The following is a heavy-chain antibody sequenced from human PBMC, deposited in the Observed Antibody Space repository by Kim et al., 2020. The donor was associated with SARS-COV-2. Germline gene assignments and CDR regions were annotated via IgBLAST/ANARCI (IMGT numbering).Heavy chain of an antibody. CDR2: INNEGSET. Sequence: GGSLRLSCAASGFTFSSLWMHWVRQVPGKGLVWVSHINNEGSETNYVDSVKGRFTISRDNAKNTLYLQMKSLRVEDTAVYYCARDNGGVDYWGQGTLVTVSS. J-gene: IGHJ4*02. V-gene: IGHV3-74*01. CDR1: GFTFSSLW. CDR3: ARDNGGVDY.